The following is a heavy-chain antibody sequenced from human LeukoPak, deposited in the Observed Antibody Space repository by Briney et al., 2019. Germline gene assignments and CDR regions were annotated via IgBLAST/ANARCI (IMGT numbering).Heavy chain of an antibody. CDR2: IRYDGSNK. CDR3: AKSSETTPYDSWSGYYPFDY. Sequence: PGGSLRLSCAASGFTFSSYGMHWVRQAPGKGLEWVALIRYDGSNKYYADSVKGRFTISRDNSKNTLYLQMNSLRAEDTAVYYCAKSSETTPYDSWSGYYPFDYWGQGTLVTVSS. J-gene: IGHJ4*02. D-gene: IGHD3-3*01. V-gene: IGHV3-30*02. CDR1: GFTFSSYG.